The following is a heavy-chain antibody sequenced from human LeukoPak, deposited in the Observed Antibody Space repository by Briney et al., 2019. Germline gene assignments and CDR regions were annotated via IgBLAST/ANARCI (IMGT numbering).Heavy chain of an antibody. CDR1: GFTCSSYS. Sequence: GGSLRLSCTASGFTCSSYSMNWVRQAPGKGLEWVSYISSGSTTIYYADSVKGRFTISRDNAKNSLYLQMNSLRAEDTAVYFCARMWGSSWSYFDYWGQGTLVTVSS. CDR2: ISSGSTTI. J-gene: IGHJ4*02. D-gene: IGHD6-13*01. V-gene: IGHV3-48*04. CDR3: ARMWGSSWSYFDY.